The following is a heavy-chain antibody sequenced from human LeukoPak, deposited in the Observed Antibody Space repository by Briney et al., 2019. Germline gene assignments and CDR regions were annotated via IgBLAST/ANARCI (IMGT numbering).Heavy chain of an antibody. CDR2: IIPIFGTA. CDR3: ARDQGPYYYDSSGSGFDP. V-gene: IGHV1-69*01. Sequence: SVKVSCTASGGTFSSYAISWVRQAPGQGLEWLGGIIPIFGTANYAQKFQGRVTITADESTSTAYMELSSLRSDDTAVYYCARDQGPYYYDSSGSGFDPWGQGTLVTVSS. J-gene: IGHJ5*02. CDR1: GGTFSSYA. D-gene: IGHD3-22*01.